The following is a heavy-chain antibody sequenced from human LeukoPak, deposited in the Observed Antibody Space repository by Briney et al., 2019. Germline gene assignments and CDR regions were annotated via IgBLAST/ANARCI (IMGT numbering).Heavy chain of an antibody. CDR3: ARYYDFWSGYYMGTRGSFDY. CDR2: IYYSGST. D-gene: IGHD3-3*01. CDR1: GGSISSYY. J-gene: IGHJ4*02. Sequence: SETLSLTCTVSGGSISSYYWSWIRQPPGKGLEWIGYIYYSGSTNYNPSLKSRVTISVDTSKNQFSLKLSSVTAADTAVYYCARYYDFWSGYYMGTRGSFDYWGQGTLVTVSS. V-gene: IGHV4-59*01.